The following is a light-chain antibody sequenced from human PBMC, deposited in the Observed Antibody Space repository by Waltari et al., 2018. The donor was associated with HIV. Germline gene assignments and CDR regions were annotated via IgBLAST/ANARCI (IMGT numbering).Light chain of an antibody. V-gene: IGKV1-33*01. CDR2: DVS. J-gene: IGKJ2*01. CDR1: QAIQTN. Sequence: DIRLTQSPSSLSASVGDRITITCQANQAIQTNLNWFDQRPGVPPNLLLYDVSKLPEGVPSRFSGGQAGSDVTFAITNLQPQDVGTFFCLQYNRLPYTVGQGTKLEIK. CDR3: LQYNRLPYT.